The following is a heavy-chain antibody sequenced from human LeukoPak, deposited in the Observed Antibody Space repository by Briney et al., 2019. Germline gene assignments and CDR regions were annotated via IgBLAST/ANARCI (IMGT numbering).Heavy chain of an antibody. V-gene: IGHV3-30-3*01. J-gene: IGHJ6*02. Sequence: GGSRRLSCAASGFIFSSYAMYWVRQAPGKGLEWVAVISYNGGSEYYSDSVKGRFTISRDNSMNMVYLQMNSLRSEDTAVYYCARPVSWGSVYSYGMDVWGQGTTVTVSS. CDR1: GFIFSSYA. D-gene: IGHD3-22*01. CDR2: ISYNGGSE. CDR3: ARPVSWGSVYSYGMDV.